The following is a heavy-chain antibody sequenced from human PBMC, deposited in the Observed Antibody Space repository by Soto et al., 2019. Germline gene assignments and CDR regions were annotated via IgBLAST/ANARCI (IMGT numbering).Heavy chain of an antibody. CDR3: ASECSGVYCHYAMDI. Sequence: QVQLVQSGAEVKKPGSSVKVSCKTSGGTFSRYSISWVRQAPGQGLEWMGGIIPIFGTPNYAQKFQGRVTITADAFPSTAYNEQRQLRYAGTALYYRASECSGVYCHYAMDIYGQGTKVTVSS. J-gene: IGHJ6*02. D-gene: IGHD2-15*01. V-gene: IGHV1-69*12. CDR1: GGTFSRYS. CDR2: IIPIFGTP.